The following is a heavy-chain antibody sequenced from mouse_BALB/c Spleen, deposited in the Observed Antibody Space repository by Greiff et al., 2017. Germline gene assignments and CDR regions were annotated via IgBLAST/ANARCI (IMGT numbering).Heavy chain of an antibody. Sequence: EVQLQESGPGLVKPSQSLSLTCTVTGYSITSDYAWNWIRQFPGNKLEWMGYISYSGSTSYNPSLKSRISITRDTSKNQFFLQLNSVTTEDTATYYCARQYGNYHYAMDYWGQGTSVTVSS. V-gene: IGHV3-2*02. CDR1: GYSITSDYA. CDR2: ISYSGST. CDR3: ARQYGNYHYAMDY. J-gene: IGHJ4*01. D-gene: IGHD2-10*02.